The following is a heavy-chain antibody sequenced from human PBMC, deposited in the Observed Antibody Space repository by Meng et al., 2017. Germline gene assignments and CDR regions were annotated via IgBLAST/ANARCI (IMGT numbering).Heavy chain of an antibody. J-gene: IGHJ4*02. CDR2: INPSGGST. D-gene: IGHD3-22*01. CDR1: GYTFTSYY. V-gene: IGHV1-46*01. CDR3: ARDWYDSSGYYLV. Sequence: QAQRWHSGAEVKKPGASVKMSCKAAGYTFTSYYIHWVRQAPGQGLEWMGIINPSGGSTSYAQKFQGRVTMTRDTSTSTVYMELSSLRSEDTAVYYCARDWYDSSGYYLVWGQGTLVTVSS.